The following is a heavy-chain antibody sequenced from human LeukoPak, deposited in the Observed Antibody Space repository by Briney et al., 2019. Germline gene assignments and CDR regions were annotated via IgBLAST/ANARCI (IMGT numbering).Heavy chain of an antibody. CDR2: ISSSGSTI. CDR3: ARDCSSTSCYDY. J-gene: IGHJ4*02. D-gene: IGHD2-2*01. CDR1: RFTFSSYE. V-gene: IGHV3-48*03. Sequence: GGSLRLSCAASRFTFSSYEMNWVRQAPGKGLEWVSYISSSGSTIYYADSVKGRFTISRDNAKNSLYLQMNSLRAEDTAVYYCARDCSSTSCYDYWGQGTLVTVSS.